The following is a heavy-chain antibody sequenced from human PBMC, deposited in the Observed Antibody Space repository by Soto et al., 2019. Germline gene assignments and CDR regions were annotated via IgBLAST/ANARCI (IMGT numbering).Heavy chain of an antibody. CDR2: IKSKTDGGTT. V-gene: IGHV3-15*01. J-gene: IGHJ6*02. Sequence: PGGSLRVSCEASGFTFSNAWMSWVRQAPGKGLEWGGRIKSKTDGGTTDYAAPVKGRFTISRDDSKNTLYLQMNSLKTEDTAVYYCTTDQVTTGTPSKYYYYGMDVWGQGTTVTVSS. CDR3: TTDQVTTGTPSKYYYYGMDV. D-gene: IGHD1-1*01. CDR1: GFTFSNAW.